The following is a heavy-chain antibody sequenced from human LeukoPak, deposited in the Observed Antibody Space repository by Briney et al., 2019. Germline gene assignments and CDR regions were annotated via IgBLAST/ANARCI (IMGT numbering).Heavy chain of an antibody. CDR2: IYHSGST. V-gene: IGHV4-61*08. CDR1: GGSISSGGYY. Sequence: SETLSLTCTVSGGSISSGGYYWSWIRQPPGKGLEWIGYIYHSGSTYYNPSLKSRVTISVDTSKNQYSLKLSSVTAADTAVYYCARARWAPRYSSSWDYWGQGTLVTVSS. J-gene: IGHJ4*02. CDR3: ARARWAPRYSSSWDY. D-gene: IGHD6-13*01.